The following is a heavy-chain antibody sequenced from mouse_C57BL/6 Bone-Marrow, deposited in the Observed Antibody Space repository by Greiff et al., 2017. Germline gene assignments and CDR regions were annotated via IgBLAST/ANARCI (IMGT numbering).Heavy chain of an antibody. Sequence: QVQLQQPGAELVRPGSSVKLSCKASGYTFTSYWMHWVKQRPIQGLEWIGNIDPSDSETHYNQKFKDKATLTVDKSSSTAYMQLSSLTSDDSAVYYCARADYYGSSYVNYFDYWGQGTTLTVSS. CDR3: ARADYYGSSYVNYFDY. V-gene: IGHV1-52*01. D-gene: IGHD1-1*01. CDR1: GYTFTSYW. J-gene: IGHJ2*01. CDR2: IDPSDSET.